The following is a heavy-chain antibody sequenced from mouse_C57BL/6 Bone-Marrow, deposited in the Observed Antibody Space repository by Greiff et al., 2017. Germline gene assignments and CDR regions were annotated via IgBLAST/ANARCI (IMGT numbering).Heavy chain of an antibody. CDR1: GYTFTDHT. V-gene: IGHV1-78*01. CDR2: LYPRDGST. J-gene: IGHJ4*01. Sequence: VKLQESDAELVKPGASVKISCKVSGYTFTDHTIHWMKQRPEQGLEWIGYLYPRDGSTKYNGKFKGKATLTADKSSSTAYMQLNSLTSEDSAVYFCARSLITTVVAVDYWGQGTSVTVSS. D-gene: IGHD1-1*01. CDR3: ARSLITTVVAVDY.